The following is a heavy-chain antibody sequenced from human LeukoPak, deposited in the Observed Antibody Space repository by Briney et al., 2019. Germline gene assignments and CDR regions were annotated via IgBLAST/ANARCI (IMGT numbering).Heavy chain of an antibody. CDR1: GFTLSSST. V-gene: IGHV3-23*01. Sequence: PGGSLRLSCAASGFTLSSSTMSWLRQAPGKGLEWVSAINSGGGTTSAESVKGRFTISIDDSKNTLYLQMNSLRAEDTAVYYCAKGPDGAGSYRPFDYWGQGTLVTVSS. CDR3: AKGPDGAGSYRPFDY. J-gene: IGHJ4*02. D-gene: IGHD3-10*01. CDR2: INSGGGTT.